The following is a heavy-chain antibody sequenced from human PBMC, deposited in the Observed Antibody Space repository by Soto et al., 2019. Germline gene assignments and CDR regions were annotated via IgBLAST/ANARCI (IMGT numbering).Heavy chain of an antibody. D-gene: IGHD6-6*01. CDR1: GYTFTSYA. J-gene: IGHJ3*02. CDR3: ASHIAARPGAFDI. Sequence: ASVKVSCKASGYTFTSYAMHWVRQAPGQRLEWMGWINAGNGNTKYSQKFQGRVTITRDTSASTAYMELSSLRSGDTAVYYCASHIAARPGAFDIWGQGTMVTVSS. V-gene: IGHV1-3*01. CDR2: INAGNGNT.